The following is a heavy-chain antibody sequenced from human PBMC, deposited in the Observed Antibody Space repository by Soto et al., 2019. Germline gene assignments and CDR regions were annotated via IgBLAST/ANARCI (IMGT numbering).Heavy chain of an antibody. Sequence: PXGSRRVTWAVSGFTFSKDDMCWIRQAPGQGLEWVSYIISSSAYTNYTNYVNGRFTISRDNANNLLYPEMNSLTAEDTAVYYCARLRATGWYLGGYLDHWGQGTLVTVSS. CDR1: GFTFSKDD. J-gene: IGHJ4*02. D-gene: IGHD6-19*01. CDR3: ARLRATGWYLGGYLDH. V-gene: IGHV3-11*06. CDR2: IISSSAYT.